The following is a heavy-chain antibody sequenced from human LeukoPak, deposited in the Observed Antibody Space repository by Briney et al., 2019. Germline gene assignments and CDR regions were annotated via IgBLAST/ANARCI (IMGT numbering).Heavy chain of an antibody. CDR2: IYYSGST. V-gene: IGHV4-59*01. Sequence: SETLSLTCTVSGGSISSYSWSWIRQPPGKGLEWIGYIYYSGSTNYNPSLKSRVTISIDTSKNQFSLKLSSVTAADTAVYYCATHPPKLCTGGSCSDYWGQGTQVTVSS. J-gene: IGHJ4*02. CDR1: GGSISSYS. CDR3: ATHPPKLCTGGSCSDY. D-gene: IGHD2-15*01.